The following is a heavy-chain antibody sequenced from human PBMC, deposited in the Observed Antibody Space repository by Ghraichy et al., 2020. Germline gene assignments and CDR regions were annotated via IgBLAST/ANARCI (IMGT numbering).Heavy chain of an antibody. CDR2: IYYSGST. J-gene: IGHJ4*02. CDR3: ARHNLALAEYYFDY. V-gene: IGHV4-39*01. CDR1: GGSISSSSYY. D-gene: IGHD3-16*01. Sequence: SQTLSLTCTVSGGSISSSSYYWGWIRQPPGKGLEWIGSIYYSGSTYYNPSLKSRVTISVDTSKNQFSLKLSSVTAADTAVYYCARHNLALAEYYFDYWGQGTLVTVSS.